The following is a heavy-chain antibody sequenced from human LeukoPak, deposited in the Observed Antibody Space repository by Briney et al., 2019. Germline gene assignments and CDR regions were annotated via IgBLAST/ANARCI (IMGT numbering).Heavy chain of an antibody. CDR1: GFTFSTYN. V-gene: IGHV3-21*01. J-gene: IGHJ3*02. CDR3: ARVRAEGASDAFDI. CDR2: ISSSTYI. D-gene: IGHD4/OR15-4a*01. Sequence: GGSLRLSCAASGFTFSTYNMNWVRQAPGKGLEWVASISSSTYIYHADSLKGRFTISRDNAKNSLYLQMNSLRAEDTAVYYCARVRAEGASDAFDIWGQGTMVTVSS.